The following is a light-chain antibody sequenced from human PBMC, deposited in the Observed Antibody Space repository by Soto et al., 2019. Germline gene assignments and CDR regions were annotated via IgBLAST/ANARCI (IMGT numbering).Light chain of an antibody. Sequence: QPVLTQSPSASASLGASVSLTGTLSRGHGNYATAWLQQQPEKGPRSLMKLNSVGSHSKGDVIPDRFPGSSSGAERYLTISPLQSEDEADYYCQTWVTGIHIFGGGTKLTVL. CDR2: LNSVGSH. CDR1: RGHGNYA. J-gene: IGLJ2*01. V-gene: IGLV4-69*01. CDR3: QTWVTGIHI.